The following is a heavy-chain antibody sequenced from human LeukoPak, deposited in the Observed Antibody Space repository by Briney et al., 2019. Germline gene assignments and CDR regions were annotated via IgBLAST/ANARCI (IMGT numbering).Heavy chain of an antibody. CDR3: ARGPPIVVVPAAIWYYMDV. D-gene: IGHD2-2*02. CDR2: ISGGGIT. V-gene: IGHV3-53*05. Sequence: GGSLRLSCAASGFIVSSNYMSWVRQAPGKGLEWVSVISGGGITYYTDSVKGRFTISRDNSKNTLYLQMNSLRAEDTAVYYCARGPPIVVVPAAIWYYMDVWGKGTTVTVSS. J-gene: IGHJ6*03. CDR1: GFIVSSNY.